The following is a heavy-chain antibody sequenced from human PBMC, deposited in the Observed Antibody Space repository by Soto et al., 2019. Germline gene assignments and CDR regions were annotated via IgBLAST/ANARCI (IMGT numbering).Heavy chain of an antibody. D-gene: IGHD3-16*01. CDR1: AFTFRSYV. J-gene: IGHJ4*02. CDR3: ARWGTTGGLDV. V-gene: IGHV3-33*05. Sequence: QVQLVESGGGVVQPGTSLRLSCVGSAFTFRSYVIHWVRQAPGKGLEWVALTSYDGSNNFYGDSVKGRFTISRDNSRNTVELQMDSLRLEETALYYCARWGTTGGLDVWGQGTLVSVSS. CDR2: TSYDGSNN.